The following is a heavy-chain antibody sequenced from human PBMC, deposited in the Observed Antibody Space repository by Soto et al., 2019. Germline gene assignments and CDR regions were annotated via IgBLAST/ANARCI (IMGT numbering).Heavy chain of an antibody. CDR3: ARVYCSTTTCHVQAFDS. D-gene: IGHD2-2*01. CDR2: ISSAGDSS. Sequence: GGALRLSRSASGVTLSSYEMNWVRQAPGKTLEWVSYISSAGDSSYYADSVKSRFTISRDNAKNSLYLQMNSLRVEDRAVYYCARVYCSTTTCHVQAFDSWGQGTLVTVSS. CDR1: GVTLSSYE. V-gene: IGHV3-48*03. J-gene: IGHJ4*02.